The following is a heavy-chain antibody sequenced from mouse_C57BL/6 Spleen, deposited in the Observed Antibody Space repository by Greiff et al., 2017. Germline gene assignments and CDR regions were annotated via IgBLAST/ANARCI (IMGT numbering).Heavy chain of an antibody. Sequence: EVKLMESGEGLVKPGGSLKLSCAASGFTFSSYAMSWVRQTPGKGLEWVAYISSGGDYTYYADTVKGRFTISRDNARNTLYLQMSSLKSEDTAMYYCTRDGGPYSSGYGIPVVDYAMDYWGQGTSVTVSS. CDR1: GFTFSSYA. V-gene: IGHV5-9-1*02. D-gene: IGHD3-2*02. J-gene: IGHJ4*01. CDR2: ISSGGDYT. CDR3: TRDGGPYSSGYGIPVVDYAMDY.